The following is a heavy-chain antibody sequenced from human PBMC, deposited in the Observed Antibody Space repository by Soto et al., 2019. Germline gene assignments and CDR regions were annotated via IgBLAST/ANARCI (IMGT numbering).Heavy chain of an antibody. Sequence: QVQLVESGGGVVQPGRSLRLSCAASGFTFSSYGMHWVRQAPGKGLEWVAVISYDGSNKYYADSVKGRFTISRDNSKNTLYLQMNSLRAEDTAVYYCAKDLRAGTTGDAFDIWGQGTMVTVSS. CDR3: AKDLRAGTTGDAFDI. J-gene: IGHJ3*02. D-gene: IGHD1-7*01. CDR1: GFTFSSYG. CDR2: ISYDGSNK. V-gene: IGHV3-30*18.